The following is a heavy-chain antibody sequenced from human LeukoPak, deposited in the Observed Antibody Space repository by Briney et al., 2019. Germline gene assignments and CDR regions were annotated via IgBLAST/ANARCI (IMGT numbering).Heavy chain of an antibody. CDR2: INHSGST. CDR1: GGSFSGYY. CDR3: ARSRYSYGEGIHFDY. V-gene: IGHV4-34*01. Sequence: SETLSLTCAVYGGSFSGYYWSWIRQPPGKGLEWIGEINHSGSTNYNPSLKSRVTISVDTSKNQFSLKLSSVTAADTAVYYCARSRYSYGEGIHFDYWGQGTLVTVSS. J-gene: IGHJ4*02. D-gene: IGHD5-18*01.